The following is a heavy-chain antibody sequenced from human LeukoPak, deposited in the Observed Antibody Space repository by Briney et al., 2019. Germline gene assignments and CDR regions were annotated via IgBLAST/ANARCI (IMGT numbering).Heavy chain of an antibody. J-gene: IGHJ3*02. V-gene: IGHV3-23*01. CDR2: ITGTT. CDR1: GFTFSSYA. CDR3: AKAFREYGSSTYSSFDI. D-gene: IGHD6-13*01. Sequence: PGGSLRLSCAASGFTFSSYAMSWVRQAPGKGLQWVSTITGTTHYADSVRGRFTISRDNSKNILYLQMNSLSTEDTAIYSCAKAFREYGSSTYSSFDIWGQGTMVTVSS.